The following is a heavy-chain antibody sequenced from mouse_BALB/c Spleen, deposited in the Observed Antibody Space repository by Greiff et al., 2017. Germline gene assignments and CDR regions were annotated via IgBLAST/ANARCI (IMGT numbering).Heavy chain of an antibody. CDR2: IDPYNGGT. CDR1: GYAFTSYN. D-gene: IGHD2-3*01. V-gene: IGHV1S135*01. J-gene: IGHJ3*01. Sequence: VHVKQSGPELVKPGASVKVSCKASGYAFTSYNMYWVKQSHGKSLEWIGYIDPYNGGTSYNQKFKGKATLTVDKSSSTAYMHLNSLTSEDSAVYYCARVGGGGYYWFAYWGQGTLVTVSA. CDR3: ARVGGGGYYWFAY.